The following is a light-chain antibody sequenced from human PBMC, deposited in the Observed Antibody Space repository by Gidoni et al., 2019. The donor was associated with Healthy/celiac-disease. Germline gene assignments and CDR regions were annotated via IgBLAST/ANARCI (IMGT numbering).Light chain of an antibody. V-gene: IGKV3-15*01. CDR3: QQYNNWPPLT. J-gene: IGKJ3*01. CDR2: GAS. Sequence: EIVMTQSPATLSVSPGERATLSCRASQSVSSNLAWYQQKPGQAPRLLIYGASTRATGIPARFSGSGSGKEFTLTISSLQSEDCAVYYCQQYNNWPPLTFGPGTKVDIK. CDR1: QSVSSN.